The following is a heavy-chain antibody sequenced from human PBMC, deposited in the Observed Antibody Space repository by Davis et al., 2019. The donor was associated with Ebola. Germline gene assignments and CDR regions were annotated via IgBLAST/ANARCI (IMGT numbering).Heavy chain of an antibody. CDR1: GDTFRNNP. V-gene: IGHV1-69*13. CDR2: IVPIFGTS. J-gene: IGHJ4*02. D-gene: IGHD6-6*01. CDR3: ARESRRSFDY. Sequence: SVKVSCKTSGDTFRNNPLYWVRQAPGQGLEWMGGIVPIFGTSNSAQKFQGRVTITADESTTTAYMELSDLRSEDTAVYYCARESRRSFDYRGQGTLVTVSS.